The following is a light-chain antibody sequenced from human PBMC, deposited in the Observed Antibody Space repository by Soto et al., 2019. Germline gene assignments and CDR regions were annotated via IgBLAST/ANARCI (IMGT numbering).Light chain of an antibody. J-gene: IGKJ3*01. Sequence: DIQMTQSPSTLSASVGDRVTITCRASQSISIWLAWYHQKPGKAPKLLIYKASSLESGVLSRFIGSGSGTQFTLTIISLQPDDLATYYCQQYNRSPFTFGPGTKVDIK. CDR3: QQYNRSPFT. CDR2: KAS. V-gene: IGKV1-5*03. CDR1: QSISIW.